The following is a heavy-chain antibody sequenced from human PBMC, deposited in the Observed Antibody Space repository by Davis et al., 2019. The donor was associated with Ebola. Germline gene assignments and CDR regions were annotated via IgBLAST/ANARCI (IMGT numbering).Heavy chain of an antibody. V-gene: IGHV1-18*01. Sequence: ASVKVSCKASGYTFTSYGISWVRQAPGQGLEWMGWISAYNGNTNYAQKLQGRVTMTTDTSTSTAYMELRSLRSDDTAVYYCARALTTVTTGWFDPWGQGTLVSVSS. CDR1: GYTFTSYG. CDR3: ARALTTVTTGWFDP. J-gene: IGHJ5*02. CDR2: ISAYNGNT. D-gene: IGHD4-17*01.